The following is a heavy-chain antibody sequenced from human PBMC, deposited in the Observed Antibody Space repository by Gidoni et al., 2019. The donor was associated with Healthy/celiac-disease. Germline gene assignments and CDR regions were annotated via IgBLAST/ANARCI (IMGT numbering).Heavy chain of an antibody. CDR3: ARVRRVRGVITDFRAYYGMDV. J-gene: IGHJ6*02. CDR1: GYTFTSYD. CDR2: INPNSGNT. V-gene: IGHV1-8*01. D-gene: IGHD3-10*01. Sequence: QVQLVQSGAEVKKPGASVKVSCKASGYTFTSYDINWVRQATGQGLEWMGWINPNSGNTGYAQKFQGRVTMTRNTSISTAYMELSSLRSEDTAVYYCARVRRVRGVITDFRAYYGMDVWGQGTTVTVSS.